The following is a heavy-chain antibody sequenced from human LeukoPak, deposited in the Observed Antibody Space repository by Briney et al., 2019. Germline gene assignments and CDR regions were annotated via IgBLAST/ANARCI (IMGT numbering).Heavy chain of an antibody. D-gene: IGHD2-2*01. CDR2: IIPIFGTA. CDR1: GGTFSSYA. Sequence: ASVKVSCKASGGTFSSYAISWVRQAPGQGLEWMGGIIPIFGTANYAQKFQGRVTITTDESTSTAYMELSSLRSEDTAVYYCARDQTTHCSSTSCPENWFDPWGQGTLVPVSS. J-gene: IGHJ5*02. CDR3: ARDQTTHCSSTSCPENWFDP. V-gene: IGHV1-69*05.